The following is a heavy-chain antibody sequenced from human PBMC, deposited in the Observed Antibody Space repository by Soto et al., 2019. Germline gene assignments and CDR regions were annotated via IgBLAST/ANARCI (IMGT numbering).Heavy chain of an antibody. D-gene: IGHD3-3*01. V-gene: IGHV4-59*01. CDR2: IYYSGST. CDR3: ARDGSRYDFWSGQYYFEY. CDR1: GGSISTYY. J-gene: IGHJ4*02. Sequence: SETLSLTCTVSGGSISTYYWSWIRQPPGKGLEWIGYIYYSGSTNYNPSLKSRVTISVDTSKNQFSLKLSSVSAADTAVYYCARDGSRYDFWSGQYYFEYWGQGTLVTVSS.